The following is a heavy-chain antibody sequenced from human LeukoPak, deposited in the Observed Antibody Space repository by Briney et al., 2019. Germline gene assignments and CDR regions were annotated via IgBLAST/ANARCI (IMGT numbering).Heavy chain of an antibody. V-gene: IGHV5-51*01. CDR3: ARARPMVRGGATWFDP. Sequence: GESLKISCKGSGYSFTSYWIGWVRQMPGKGLDCMGIIYPGDSDTRYSPSFQGQVTISADKSISTAYLQWSSMKASDTAMYYCARARPMVRGGATWFDPWGQGTLVTVSS. D-gene: IGHD3-10*01. CDR2: IYPGDSDT. CDR1: GYSFTSYW. J-gene: IGHJ5*02.